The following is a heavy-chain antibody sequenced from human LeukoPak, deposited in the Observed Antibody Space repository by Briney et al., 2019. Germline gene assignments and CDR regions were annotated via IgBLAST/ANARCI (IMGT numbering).Heavy chain of an antibody. CDR2: ISYDGSNK. V-gene: IGHV3-30-3*01. Sequence: GGSLRLSCAASGFTFSSYAMHWVRQAPGKGLEWVAVISYDGSNKYYADSVKGRFTISRDNSKNTLYLQMNSLRAEDTAVYYCARRGYDSGNSYKSYHQDYMDVWGKGTTVSVSS. CDR1: GFTFSSYA. J-gene: IGHJ6*03. CDR3: ARRGYDSGNSYKSYHQDYMDV. D-gene: IGHD5-12*01.